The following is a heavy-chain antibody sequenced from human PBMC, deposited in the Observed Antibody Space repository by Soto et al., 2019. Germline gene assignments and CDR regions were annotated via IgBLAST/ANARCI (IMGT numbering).Heavy chain of an antibody. V-gene: IGHV3-9*01. J-gene: IGHJ5*02. Sequence: GGSLRLSCAASGFTFDDYAMHWVRQAPGKGLEWVSGISWNSGSIGYADSVKGRFTISRDNAKNSLYLQMNSLRAEDTALYYCAKDMGPNWNYVEGGWFDPWGQGTLVTVSS. CDR2: ISWNSGSI. CDR1: GFTFDDYA. CDR3: AKDMGPNWNYVEGGWFDP. D-gene: IGHD1-7*01.